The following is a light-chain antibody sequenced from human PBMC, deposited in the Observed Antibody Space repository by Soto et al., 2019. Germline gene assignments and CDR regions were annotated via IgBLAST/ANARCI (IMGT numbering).Light chain of an antibody. CDR2: DVS. V-gene: IGLV2-11*01. Sequence: QSALTQPRSVSGSPGQSVTIFCTGTSSDVGGYNYVSWYQQYPGKAPKLVIYDVSKRPSGVPDRFSGSKSGNTASLTISGLQAEDEADYYCCSYAGTYTLWVFGGGTKLTVL. CDR3: CSYAGTYTLWV. CDR1: SSDVGGYNY. J-gene: IGLJ3*02.